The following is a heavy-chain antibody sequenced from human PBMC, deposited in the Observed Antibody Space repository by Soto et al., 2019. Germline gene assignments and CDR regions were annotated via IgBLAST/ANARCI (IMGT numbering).Heavy chain of an antibody. Sequence: GESLKISCKGSVYSFTSYCIGWLRQMPVKGLEWMGIIYPCDSDTRYSPSFQGQVTISADKSISTAYLQWSSLKASDTAMYYCARQSTFYYDSTGYRDDFDSWGHGTPVTVSS. J-gene: IGHJ3*02. CDR2: IYPCDSDT. V-gene: IGHV5-51*01. D-gene: IGHD3-22*01. CDR1: VYSFTSYC. CDR3: ARQSTFYYDSTGYRDDFDS.